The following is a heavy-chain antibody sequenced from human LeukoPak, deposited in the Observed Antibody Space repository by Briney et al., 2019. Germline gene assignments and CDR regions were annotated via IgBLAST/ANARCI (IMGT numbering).Heavy chain of an antibody. Sequence: GGSLRLSCAASGFTFDDYAMQWIRQAPGKGLEWVSGISWNSGSIGYADSVKGRFTISRDNAKNSLYLQMNSLRAEDMALYYCAKATTTTSYMDVWGKGTTVTVSS. J-gene: IGHJ6*03. CDR3: AKATTTTSYMDV. CDR1: GFTFDDYA. CDR2: ISWNSGSI. V-gene: IGHV3-9*03. D-gene: IGHD1-14*01.